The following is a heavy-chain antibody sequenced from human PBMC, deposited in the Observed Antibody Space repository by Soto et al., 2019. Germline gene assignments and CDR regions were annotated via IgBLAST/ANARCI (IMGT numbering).Heavy chain of an antibody. CDR3: AREQRSGYDYPWDYFDY. CDR1: GGSISSYY. CDR2: IYYSGST. D-gene: IGHD5-12*01. Sequence: XGTLSLTGTVSGGSISSYYWSWIRQPPGKGLEWIGYIYYSGSTNYNPSLKSRVTISVDTSKNQFSLKLSSVTAADTAVYYCAREQRSGYDYPWDYFDYWGQGTLVTVSS. V-gene: IGHV4-59*01. J-gene: IGHJ4*02.